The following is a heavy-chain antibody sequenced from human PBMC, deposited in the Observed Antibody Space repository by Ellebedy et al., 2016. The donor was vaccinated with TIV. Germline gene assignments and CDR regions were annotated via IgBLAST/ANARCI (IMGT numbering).Heavy chain of an antibody. Sequence: GESLKISXAASGFTFSSYAMHWVRQAPGKGLEWVAVISYDGSNKYYADSVKGRFTISRDNSKNTLYLQMNSLRAEDTAVYYCARDMNLAGVPYYYYGMDVWGQGTTVTVSS. V-gene: IGHV3-30-3*01. D-gene: IGHD2-8*01. CDR2: ISYDGSNK. J-gene: IGHJ6*02. CDR1: GFTFSSYA. CDR3: ARDMNLAGVPYYYYGMDV.